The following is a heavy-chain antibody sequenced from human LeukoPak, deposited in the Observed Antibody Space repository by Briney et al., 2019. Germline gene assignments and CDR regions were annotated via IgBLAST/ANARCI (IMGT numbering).Heavy chain of an antibody. CDR3: ARERGGHCFDF. CDR1: GYSFSSSY. CDR2: ISPSGGST. J-gene: IGHJ4*02. D-gene: IGHD2-15*01. V-gene: IGHV1-46*01. Sequence: GASVKVSCKASGYSFSSSYFHWVRQAPGQGLEWMGIISPSGGSTTYAQKFQGRVTMTRDTSTSTVYVELSSLRSEDTAMYYCARERGGHCFDFWGQGTLVTVSS.